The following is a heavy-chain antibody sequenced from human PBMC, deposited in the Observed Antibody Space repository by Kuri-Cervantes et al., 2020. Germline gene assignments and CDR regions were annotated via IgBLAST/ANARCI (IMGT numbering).Heavy chain of an antibody. V-gene: IGHV3-48*04. CDR3: ATKYYDFWSGWENYYYGMDV. D-gene: IGHD3-3*01. CDR2: ISSSGSTI. CDR1: GFTFSSYS. Sequence: GGSLRLSCAASGFTFSSYSMNWVRQAPGKGLEWVSYISSSGSTIYYADSVKGRFTISRDNAKNSLYLQMNSLRAEDTAVYYCATKYYDFWSGWENYYYGMDVWGQGTTVTVSS. J-gene: IGHJ6*02.